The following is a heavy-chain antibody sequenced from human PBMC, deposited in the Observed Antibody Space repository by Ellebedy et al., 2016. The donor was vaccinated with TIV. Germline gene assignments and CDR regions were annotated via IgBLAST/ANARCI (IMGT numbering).Heavy chain of an antibody. V-gene: IGHV3-7*01. J-gene: IGHJ4*02. CDR1: GFTFSNYW. Sequence: GESLKISCAASGFTFSNYWMSWVRQAPGKGLEWVANIKQDGSEKYYVDSVKGRFTISRDNAKNSLYLQMNSLRAEDTAVYYCARDLHFAFDYWGRGTLVTVSS. CDR3: ARDLHFAFDY. CDR2: IKQDGSEK.